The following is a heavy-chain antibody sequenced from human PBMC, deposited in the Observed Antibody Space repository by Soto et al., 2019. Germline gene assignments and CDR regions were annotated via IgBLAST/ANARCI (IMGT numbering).Heavy chain of an antibody. Sequence: GGSLRLSCVASGFTFTTYWVSWARQAPGKGLQWVANIRQDGGAQYYVDSVKGRFTISRDNAKNSVYLQMDSLRVEDTAVYYCVRGGHGSGSYLGSSWGQGILVTVSS. D-gene: IGHD3-10*01. CDR2: IRQDGGAQ. J-gene: IGHJ5*02. CDR1: GFTFTTYW. CDR3: VRGGHGSGSYLGSS. V-gene: IGHV3-7*03.